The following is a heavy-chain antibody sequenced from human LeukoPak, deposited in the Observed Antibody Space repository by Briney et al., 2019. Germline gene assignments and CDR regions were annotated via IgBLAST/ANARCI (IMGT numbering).Heavy chain of an antibody. V-gene: IGHV3-15*01. Sequence: GGSLGLSCAASGLTFNNAWMSWVRQAPGKGREWVGRIRSRSAGGTTDYGAPVKGRFTISRDDSKNTLYLQMNSLKTEDTAVYYCSTGGGTHDYWGQGTLVTVSS. CDR2: IRSRSAGGTT. D-gene: IGHD2-15*01. CDR3: STGGGTHDY. J-gene: IGHJ4*02. CDR1: GLTFNNAW.